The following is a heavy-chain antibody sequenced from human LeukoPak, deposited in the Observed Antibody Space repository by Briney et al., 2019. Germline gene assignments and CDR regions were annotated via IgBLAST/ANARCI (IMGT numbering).Heavy chain of an antibody. D-gene: IGHD3-22*01. CDR3: AKDPTGYYYDSSGYYGGY. CDR2: IRYDGSNK. J-gene: IGHJ4*02. CDR1: GFTFSSYG. V-gene: IGHV3-30*02. Sequence: GGSLRLSCAASGFTFSSYGMHWVRQAPGKGLEWVAFIRYDGSNKYYADSVKGRFTISRDNSKNTLYLQMNSLRAEDTAVYYCAKDPTGYYYDSSGYYGGYWGQGTLVTVSS.